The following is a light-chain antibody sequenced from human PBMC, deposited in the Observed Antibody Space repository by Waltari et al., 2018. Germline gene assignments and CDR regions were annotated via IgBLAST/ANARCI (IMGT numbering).Light chain of an antibody. J-gene: IGKJ1*01. Sequence: DIVMTQSPDSLAVSLGERATINCKSSQSVLYSSNNKNYLAWYQQKPGQPPKLLIYWASNRESGVPDRISGSGSGTDFTLTISSLQAEDVAVYYCQQYYSTPLTFGQGTKVEIK. CDR2: WAS. CDR1: QSVLYSSNNKNY. V-gene: IGKV4-1*01. CDR3: QQYYSTPLT.